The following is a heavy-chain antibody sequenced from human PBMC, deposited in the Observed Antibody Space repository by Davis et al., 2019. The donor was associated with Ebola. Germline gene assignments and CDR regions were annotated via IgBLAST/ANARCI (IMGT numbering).Heavy chain of an antibody. CDR2: INHSGST. J-gene: IGHJ4*02. CDR3: ARVGDILTGIDY. D-gene: IGHD3-9*01. CDR1: GGSFSGYY. Sequence: PSETLSLTCAVYGGSFSGYYWSWIRQPPGKGLEWIGEINHSGSTNYNPSLKSRVTISVDTSKNQFSLKLSSVTAADTAVYYCARVGDILTGIDYWGQGTLVTVSS. V-gene: IGHV4-34*01.